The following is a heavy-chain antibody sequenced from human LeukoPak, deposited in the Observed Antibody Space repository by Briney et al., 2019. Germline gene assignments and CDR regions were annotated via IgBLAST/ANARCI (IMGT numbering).Heavy chain of an antibody. D-gene: IGHD3-9*01. V-gene: IGHV1-18*01. CDR2: ISAYSLNT. Sequence: WASVKASCKASGYTFTSYGISWVRQAPGQGLEWMGWISAYSLNTNYAQNFQGRVTMTTDTSTSTAYMELRSLRSDDTAVFYCARDRAYDILTGYYETQSEMHYFDYWGQGTLVTVSS. CDR1: GYTFTSYG. J-gene: IGHJ4*02. CDR3: ARDRAYDILTGYYETQSEMHYFDY.